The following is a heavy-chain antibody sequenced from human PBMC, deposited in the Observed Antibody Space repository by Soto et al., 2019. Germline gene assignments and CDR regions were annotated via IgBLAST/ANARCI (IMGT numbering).Heavy chain of an antibody. CDR1: GFTFSSYG. D-gene: IGHD6-19*01. V-gene: IGHV3-33*01. J-gene: IGHJ6*02. Sequence: PGGSLRLSCAASGFTFSSYGMHWVRQAPGKGLEWVAVIWYDGSNKYYADSVKGRFTISRDNSKNTLYLQMNSLRAEDTAVYYCARDLEDSSGWYYESYYYGMDVWGQGTTVTVSS. CDR3: ARDLEDSSGWYYESYYYGMDV. CDR2: IWYDGSNK.